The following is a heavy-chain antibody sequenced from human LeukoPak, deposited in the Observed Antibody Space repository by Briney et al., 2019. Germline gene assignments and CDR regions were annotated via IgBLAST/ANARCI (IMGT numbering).Heavy chain of an antibody. V-gene: IGHV4-39*01. CDR3: ARLYDSSGTYYYYYMDV. D-gene: IGHD3-22*01. Sequence: PSETLSLTCSVSDGSTTGYYWGWLRQPPGKGLEGIGSIYYSGSTYYNPSLKRRVTISVDTSKNQFSLKLSSVTAADTAVYYCARLYDSSGTYYYYYMDVWGKGTTVTVSS. CDR1: DGSTTGYY. CDR2: IYYSGST. J-gene: IGHJ6*03.